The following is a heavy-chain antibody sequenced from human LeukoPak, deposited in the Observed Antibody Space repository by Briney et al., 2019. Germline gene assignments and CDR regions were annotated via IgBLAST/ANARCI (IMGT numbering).Heavy chain of an antibody. CDR3: ARHEPYSSSQFDY. D-gene: IGHD6-13*01. J-gene: IGHJ4*02. V-gene: IGHV4-61*05. CDR1: GGSISSSSYY. CDR2: IYYSDIT. Sequence: PSETLSLTCTVSGGSISSSSYYWGWIRQPPGKGLEWIGYIYYSDITHYNPSLKSRVTISVDTSKKQFSLQLSSVTAADTAVYYCARHEPYSSSQFDYWGQGILVTVSS.